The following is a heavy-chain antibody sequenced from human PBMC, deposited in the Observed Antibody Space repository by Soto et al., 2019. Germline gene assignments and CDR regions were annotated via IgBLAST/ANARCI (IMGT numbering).Heavy chain of an antibody. J-gene: IGHJ6*02. V-gene: IGHV3-48*02. CDR3: ASDNPPSSGWDV. Sequence: EVQLVESGGGLVQPGGSLRLSCEASGFTLSSYSMNWARQAPGQGLEWVSYISSSSSTIYYADSVKGRFTISRDNAKNSPYLQINSLRDEDTAVYYCASDNPPSSGWDVWGQGTTVTVSS. CDR1: GFTLSSYS. CDR2: ISSSSSTI.